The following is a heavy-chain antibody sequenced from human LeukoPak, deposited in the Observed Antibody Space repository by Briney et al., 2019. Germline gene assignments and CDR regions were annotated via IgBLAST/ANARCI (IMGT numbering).Heavy chain of an antibody. CDR2: IRYDGSNK. CDR3: AKDRGGVVVRAFDY. V-gene: IGHV3-30*02. Sequence: GGSLRLSCAASGFTFSSYGMHWVRQAPGKGLEWVAFIRYDGSNKYYADSVKGRFTISRDNSKNTLYLQMNSLRAEDTAVYYCAKDRGGVVVRAFDYWGQGTLVTVSP. J-gene: IGHJ4*02. CDR1: GFTFSSYG. D-gene: IGHD3-22*01.